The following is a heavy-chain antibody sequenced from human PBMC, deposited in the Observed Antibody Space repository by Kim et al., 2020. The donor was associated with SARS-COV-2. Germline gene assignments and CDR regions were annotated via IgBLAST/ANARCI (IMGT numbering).Heavy chain of an antibody. J-gene: IGHJ4*02. CDR3: ARLTYGFWRGYFPFDY. D-gene: IGHD3-3*01. CDR1: GYTFTSYG. V-gene: IGHV1-18*01. CDR2: ISAYNGNT. Sequence: ASVKVSCKASGYTFTSYGISWVRQAPGQGLEWMGWISAYNGNTNYAQKLQGRVTMTTDTSTSTAYMELRSLRSDDTAVYYCARLTYGFWRGYFPFDYWGQGTLVTVSS.